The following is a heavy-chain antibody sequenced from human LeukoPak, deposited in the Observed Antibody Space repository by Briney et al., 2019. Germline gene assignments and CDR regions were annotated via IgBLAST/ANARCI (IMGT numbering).Heavy chain of an antibody. CDR2: ISYDGSNK. V-gene: IGHV3-30*04. D-gene: IGHD3-22*01. J-gene: IGHJ4*02. Sequence: GGSLRLSCAASGFTLSSYAMHWVRQAPGKGLEWVAVISYDGSNKYYADSVKGRFTISRDNSKNTLYLQMNSLRAEDTAVYYCARVAYYYDSSGYYFDYWGQGTLVTVSS. CDR3: ARVAYYYDSSGYYFDY. CDR1: GFTLSSYA.